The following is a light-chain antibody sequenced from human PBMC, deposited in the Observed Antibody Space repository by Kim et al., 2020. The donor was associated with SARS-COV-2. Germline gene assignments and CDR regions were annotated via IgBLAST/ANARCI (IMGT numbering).Light chain of an antibody. CDR1: TGDIGTYDF. V-gene: IGLV2-14*03. CDR2: DVT. CDR3: GPYTSRDPPFV. Sequence: QSALTQPASVSGSLGQSITISCTETTGDIGTYDFVSWYQQHPGKAPRVILYDVTNRPSGVSHRFSGSKSGNTASLTISGLQAEDETDYYCGPYTSRDPPFVFVTGTKVTVL. J-gene: IGLJ1*01.